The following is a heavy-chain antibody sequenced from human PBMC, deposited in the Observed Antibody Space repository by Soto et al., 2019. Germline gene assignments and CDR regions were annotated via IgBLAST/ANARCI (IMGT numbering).Heavy chain of an antibody. CDR3: TRDSLNMITFGGVIAD. Sequence: GGSMRLSCTASGFNFGDYAMSWFRQDPGKGLEWVGFIRSKAYGGTTEYAASVKGRFTISRDDSKSIAYLQMNSLKTEDTAVYYCTRDSLNMITFGGVIADWGQGTLVTVSS. CDR2: IRSKAYGGTT. J-gene: IGHJ4*02. CDR1: GFNFGDYA. D-gene: IGHD3-16*02. V-gene: IGHV3-49*03.